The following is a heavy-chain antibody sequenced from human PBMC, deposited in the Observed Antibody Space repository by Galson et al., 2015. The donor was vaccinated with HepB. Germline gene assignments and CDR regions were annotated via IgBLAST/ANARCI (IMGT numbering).Heavy chain of an antibody. V-gene: IGHV1-69*04. CDR1: GGTFSSYA. CDR3: ARGTALTYSSGWYPYYYGMDV. D-gene: IGHD6-19*01. CDR2: IIPILGIA. Sequence: SVKVSCKASGGTFSSYAISWVRQAPGQGLEWMGRIIPILGIANYAQKFQGRVTITADKSTSTAYMELSSLRSEDTAVYYCARGTALTYSSGWYPYYYGMDVWGQGTTVTVSS. J-gene: IGHJ6*02.